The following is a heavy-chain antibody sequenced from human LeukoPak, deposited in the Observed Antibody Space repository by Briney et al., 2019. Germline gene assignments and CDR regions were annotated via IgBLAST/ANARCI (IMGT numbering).Heavy chain of an antibody. V-gene: IGHV1-69*06. CDR3: ARKVPNDSSGYSYRGQYDP. CDR2: IIPIFGTA. Sequence: GASVKLSCKASVGTVSSYAISWVRQAPGQGLEWMGGIIPIFGTANYAQKFQGRVTITSDKSTSKAYMELSSLRSEDTAVYYCARKVPNDSSGYSYRGQYDPWGQGTLVTVSS. CDR1: VGTVSSYA. D-gene: IGHD3-22*01. J-gene: IGHJ5*02.